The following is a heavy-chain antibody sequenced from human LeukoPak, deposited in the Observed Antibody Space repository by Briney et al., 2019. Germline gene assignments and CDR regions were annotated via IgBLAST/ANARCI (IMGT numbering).Heavy chain of an antibody. CDR2: MNIDGSEK. CDR1: GFAFDTYW. V-gene: IGHV3-7*01. J-gene: IGHJ4*02. Sequence: GGSLRLSCAASGFAFDTYWMSWVRQAPGKGLEWVANMNIDGSEKYYADSVKGRFTISRDNARNSVYLQMNSLRVEDTAVYYCARDPVEWELLLDCWGQGTLVTVSS. D-gene: IGHD1-26*01. CDR3: ARDPVEWELLLDC.